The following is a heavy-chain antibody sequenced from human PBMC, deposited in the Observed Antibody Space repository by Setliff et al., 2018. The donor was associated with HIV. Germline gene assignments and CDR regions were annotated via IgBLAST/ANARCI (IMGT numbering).Heavy chain of an antibody. CDR3: ARETEAGTFDY. J-gene: IGHJ4*02. D-gene: IGHD6-19*01. Sequence: KTSETLSLTCSVSGGSISSSSCYWGWIRQPPGKGLEWIGTIYYSGSTNYNPSLKSRVTVSVDTSKNQFSLKVSSVTAADTAVYYCARETEAGTFDYWGQGTLVTVSS. CDR1: GGSISSSSCY. V-gene: IGHV4-39*07. CDR2: IYYSGST.